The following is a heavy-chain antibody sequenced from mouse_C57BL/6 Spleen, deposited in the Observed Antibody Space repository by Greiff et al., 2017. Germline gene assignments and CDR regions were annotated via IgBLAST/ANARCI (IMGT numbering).Heavy chain of an antibody. CDR2: IHPNSGST. Sequence: QVQLQQSGAELVKPGASVKLSCKASGYTFTSYWMHWVKQRPGQGLEWIGMIHPNSGSTNYNEKFKSKATLTVDKSSSTAYMQLSSLTSEDSAVYYCARTGDGTGYYAMDYWGQGTSVTVSS. CDR1: GYTFTSYW. V-gene: IGHV1-64*01. CDR3: ARTGDGTGYYAMDY. J-gene: IGHJ4*01. D-gene: IGHD3-1*01.